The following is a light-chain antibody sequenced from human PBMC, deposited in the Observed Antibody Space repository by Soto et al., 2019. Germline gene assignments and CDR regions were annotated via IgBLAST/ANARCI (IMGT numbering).Light chain of an antibody. V-gene: IGKV3-20*01. CDR1: QSVSSDY. J-gene: IGKJ1*01. CDR3: QQYGSSPMT. CDR2: GVS. Sequence: EIVLTQSPGTLSLSPGERATLSCRASQSVSSDYLAWYQQKSGQSPRLLVYGVSSRATGIPDRFSGSGSGTDFTLTISRLEPEDLAVYYCQQYGSSPMTFGQGTKVEIQ.